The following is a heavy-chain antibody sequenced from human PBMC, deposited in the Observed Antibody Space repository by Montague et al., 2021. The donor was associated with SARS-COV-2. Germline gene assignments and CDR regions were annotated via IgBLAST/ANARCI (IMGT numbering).Heavy chain of an antibody. CDR1: GGSISSYY. CDR2: IFYRGTT. Sequence: SETLSLTCTVSGGSISSYYWSWIRQSPGKGLEWIGNIFYRGTTNYNPSLKSRVTISVDTSKNQFSLNLTSVTAAATAVYYCVRGATRTFDYWGQGTLVTVSS. V-gene: IGHV4-59*01. J-gene: IGHJ4*02. CDR3: VRGATRTFDY. D-gene: IGHD2-2*01.